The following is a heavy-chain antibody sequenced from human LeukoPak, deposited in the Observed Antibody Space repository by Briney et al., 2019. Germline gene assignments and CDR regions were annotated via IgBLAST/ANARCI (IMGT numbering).Heavy chain of an antibody. CDR3: ARDYHGSGSLTTFDY. Sequence: ASVKVSCKASGYTFTSYYMHWVRQAPGQGLEWVGIINPRGGSASSAQKFQGRVTLTRDTSTSTVYMEPSSLRSQDTAVYYCARDYHGSGSLTTFDYWGQGTLVTVSS. CDR1: GYTFTSYY. D-gene: IGHD3-10*01. J-gene: IGHJ4*02. V-gene: IGHV1-46*01. CDR2: INPRGGSA.